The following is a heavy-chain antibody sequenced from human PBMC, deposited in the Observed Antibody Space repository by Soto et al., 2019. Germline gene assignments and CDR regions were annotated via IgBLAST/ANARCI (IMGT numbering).Heavy chain of an antibody. J-gene: IGHJ3*01. CDR2: IYYTGTT. Sequence: SETLSLTCTVSGGSISTYYWSWIRQPPGKGLEWIANIYYTGTTFYNPSLRSRVSMTIDASKNRFSLNLSSVTASDTALYYCARHEYVSSSYDLLDVWGRGTMVTVSS. D-gene: IGHD3-22*01. CDR3: ARHEYVSSSYDLLDV. CDR1: GGSISTYY. V-gene: IGHV4-59*04.